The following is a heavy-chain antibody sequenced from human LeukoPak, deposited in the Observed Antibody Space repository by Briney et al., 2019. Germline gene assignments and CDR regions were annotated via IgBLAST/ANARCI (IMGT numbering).Heavy chain of an antibody. J-gene: IGHJ4*02. CDR3: ARLRSSWAPALDY. V-gene: IGHV5-10-1*01. CDR1: GYSFTSYW. CDR2: IDPSDSYT. Sequence: PGESLQISCKGSGYSFTSYWISWVRQMPGRGLEWMGRIDPSDSYTNYSPSFQGHVTISADKSISTAYLQWSSLKASDTAMYYCARLRSSWAPALDYWGQGTLVTVSS. D-gene: IGHD6-13*01.